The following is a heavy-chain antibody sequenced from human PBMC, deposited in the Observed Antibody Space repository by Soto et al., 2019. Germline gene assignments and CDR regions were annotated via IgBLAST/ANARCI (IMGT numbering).Heavy chain of an antibody. CDR1: GYTLTELS. J-gene: IGHJ3*02. D-gene: IGHD2-2*01. V-gene: IGHV1-24*01. CDR3: ATVRCSSTSCHWAFDI. CDR2: FDPEDGET. Sequence: ASVKVSCKVSGYTLTELSMHWVRQAPGKGLEWMGGFDPEDGETIYAQKFQGRVTMTEDTSTDTAYMELSSLRSEDTAVYYCATVRCSSTSCHWAFDIWGQGTMVTVSS.